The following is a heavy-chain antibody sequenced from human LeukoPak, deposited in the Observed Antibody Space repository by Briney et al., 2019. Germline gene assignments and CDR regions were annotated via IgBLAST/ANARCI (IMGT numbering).Heavy chain of an antibody. Sequence: SETLSLTCTVSGGSISSGSYYWSWIRQPAGKGLEWIGRIYTSGSTNYNPSLKCRVTISVDTSKNQFSLKLSSVTAADTAVYYCARGGSYPGYWFDPWGQGTLVTVSS. CDR1: GGSISSGSYY. J-gene: IGHJ5*02. V-gene: IGHV4-61*02. CDR2: IYTSGST. D-gene: IGHD1-26*01. CDR3: ARGGSYPGYWFDP.